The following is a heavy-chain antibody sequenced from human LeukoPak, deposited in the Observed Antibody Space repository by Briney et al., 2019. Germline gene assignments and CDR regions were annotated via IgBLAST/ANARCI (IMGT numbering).Heavy chain of an antibody. CDR2: ISGSGGST. CDR1: GFTFSSYA. J-gene: IGHJ4*02. Sequence: LPGGSLRLSCAASGFTFSSYAMSWVRQAPGKGLEWVSAISGSGGSTYYADSVKGRFTISRDNSKNTLYLQMNSLRAEDTAVYYCAKEYSSSSFSGRGTHYFDYWGQGTLVTVSS. D-gene: IGHD6-6*01. V-gene: IGHV3-23*01. CDR3: AKEYSSSSFSGRGTHYFDY.